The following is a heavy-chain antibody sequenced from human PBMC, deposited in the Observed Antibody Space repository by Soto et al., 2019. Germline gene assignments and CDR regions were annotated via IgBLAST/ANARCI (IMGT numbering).Heavy chain of an antibody. Sequence: QVQLQGSGPGLVKPSQTLSLTCANTGGSITSGAYFWTWIRQLPGKGLEWIGHISYSGNTDYNPSLKSRVTLSRDTSKNQFSLTLSAVTAADTAVYYCARGKRPLATFFDYWGQGTLVTVSS. CDR3: ARGKRPLATFFDY. V-gene: IGHV4-31*11. CDR1: GGSITSGAYF. CDR2: ISYSGNT. J-gene: IGHJ4*02. D-gene: IGHD6-25*01.